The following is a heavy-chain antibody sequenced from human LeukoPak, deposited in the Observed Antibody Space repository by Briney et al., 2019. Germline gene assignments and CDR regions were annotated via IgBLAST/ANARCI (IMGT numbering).Heavy chain of an antibody. V-gene: IGHV3-53*04. J-gene: IGHJ3*02. D-gene: IGHD2-15*01. CDR1: RFIVSSNY. CDR3: AKDGRSHDAFDI. CDR2: FYRGGTT. Sequence: GGSLRPSCAASRFIVSSNYMSWVRQAPGKGLEWVSVFYRGGTTHFADSVKGRFTISRHSSKNTLYLQMNSLRAEDTAVYYCAKDGRSHDAFDIWGQGTMVTVSS.